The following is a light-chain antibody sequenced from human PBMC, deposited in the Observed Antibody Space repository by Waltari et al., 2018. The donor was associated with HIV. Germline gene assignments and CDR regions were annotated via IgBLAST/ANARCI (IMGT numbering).Light chain of an antibody. Sequence: DIQMTQSPSTLSASVGDRVTITCRASQSIISWLACYQQKPGKAPKLLIYKASTLQSGVPSRFSGSGSATKFTLTISSLQPDDFATYYCQQYNNHWTFGQGTKVEIK. CDR2: KAS. CDR1: QSIISW. J-gene: IGKJ1*01. CDR3: QQYNNHWT. V-gene: IGKV1-5*03.